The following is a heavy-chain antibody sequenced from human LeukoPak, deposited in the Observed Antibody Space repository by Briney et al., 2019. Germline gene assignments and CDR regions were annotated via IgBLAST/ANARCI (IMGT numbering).Heavy chain of an antibody. D-gene: IGHD3-10*01. J-gene: IGHJ5*02. CDR1: GGSINSYY. CDR3: ARERKVLGGSGSYHNWFDP. V-gene: IGHV3-11*05. Sequence: LSLTCEVSGGSINSYYWSWIRQAPGKGLEWVSYISSSSSYTNYADSVKGRFTISRDNAKNSLYLQMNSLRAEDTAVYYCARERKVLGGSGSYHNWFDPWGQGTLVTVSS. CDR2: ISSSSSYT.